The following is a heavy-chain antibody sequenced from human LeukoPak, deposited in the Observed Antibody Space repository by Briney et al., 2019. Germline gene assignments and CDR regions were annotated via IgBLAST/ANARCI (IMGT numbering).Heavy chain of an antibody. CDR2: IIPIFGTA. CDR1: GGTFSSYA. D-gene: IGHD6-13*01. J-gene: IGHJ4*02. V-gene: IGHV1-69*13. CDR3: ASNHVGGSSSIDY. Sequence: ASVKASCKASGGTFSSYAISWVRQAPGQGLEWMGGIIPIFGTANYAQKFQGRVTITADESTSTAYMELSSLRSEDTAVYYCASNHVGGSSSIDYWGQGTLVTVSS.